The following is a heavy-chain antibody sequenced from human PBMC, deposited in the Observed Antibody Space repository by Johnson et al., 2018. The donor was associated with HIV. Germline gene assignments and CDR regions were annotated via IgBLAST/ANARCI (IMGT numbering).Heavy chain of an antibody. J-gene: IGHJ3*02. CDR3: ARVRTGDSSGYHDAFDI. CDR1: GFTFNDYG. CDR2: INGKGDSI. D-gene: IGHD3-22*01. V-gene: IGHV3-20*04. Sequence: VQLVESGGGVVRPGGSLRLSCAASGFTFNDYGLNWVRQVPGKGLAWVSGINGKGDSIGYVASVKGRFTISRDNVKRSLYLQMNSLRVEDTALYYCARVRTGDSSGYHDAFDIWGQGTMVTVSS.